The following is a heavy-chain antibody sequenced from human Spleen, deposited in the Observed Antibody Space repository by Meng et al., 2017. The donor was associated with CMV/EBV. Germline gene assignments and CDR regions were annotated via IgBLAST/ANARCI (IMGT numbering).Heavy chain of an antibody. Sequence: GGSLRLSCVASGFTFKNFWMSWVRQAPGKGLEWVANIKHDGSEKSYVDSVKGRFTFSRDNAKNSLYLQMDSLRAEDTAVYYCVRGYYYDSGKFDYWGQGTLVTVSS. V-gene: IGHV3-7*04. CDR3: VRGYYYDSGKFDY. J-gene: IGHJ4*02. CDR2: IKHDGSEK. CDR1: GFTFKNFW. D-gene: IGHD3-10*01.